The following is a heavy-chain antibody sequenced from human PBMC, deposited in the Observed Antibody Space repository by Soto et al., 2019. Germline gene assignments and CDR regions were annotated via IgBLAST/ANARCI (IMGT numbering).Heavy chain of an antibody. CDR3: ARDPYCSGRYETDY. Sequence: PGRSLRLSCAASGFTFISYSMNWVRQAPGKGLEWVSYVSSSSSTIYYADSVKGRFTISRDNAKNSLYLQMNSLRDEDTAVYYCARDPYCSGRYETDYWGQGTLVTVSS. CDR2: VSSSSSTI. CDR1: GFTFISYS. V-gene: IGHV3-48*02. J-gene: IGHJ4*02. D-gene: IGHD6-19*01.